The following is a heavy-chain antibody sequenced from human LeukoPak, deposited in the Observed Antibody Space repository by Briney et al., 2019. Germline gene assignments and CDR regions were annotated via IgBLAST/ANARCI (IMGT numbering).Heavy chain of an antibody. J-gene: IGHJ4*02. CDR3: VKAASGGWYDTNFDY. CDR1: GFTFSIHA. CDR2: ITGNSVNT. Sequence: GGSLRLSCAASGFTFSIHAMNWVRQAPGKGLEWVSVITGNSVNTFYADSVKGRFTISRDNSKNTLYMYMNSLRAEDAAVYYCVKAASGGWYDTNFDYWGQGTLVTVSS. V-gene: IGHV3-23*01. D-gene: IGHD6-19*01.